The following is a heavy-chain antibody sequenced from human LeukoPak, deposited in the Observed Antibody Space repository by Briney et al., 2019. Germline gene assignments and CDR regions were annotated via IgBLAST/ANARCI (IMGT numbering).Heavy chain of an antibody. V-gene: IGHV1-18*01. CDR3: ARGGYDWDYYYYMDV. CDR1: GYTFTSYG. Sequence: GASVKVSCKASGYTFTSYGINWVRQAPGQGLEWMGWISAYNGNTNYAQKLQGRVTMTTDTSTSTAYMELRSLRSDDTAVYYCARGGYDWDYYYYMDVWGKGTTVTVSS. J-gene: IGHJ6*03. CDR2: ISAYNGNT. D-gene: IGHD3-16*01.